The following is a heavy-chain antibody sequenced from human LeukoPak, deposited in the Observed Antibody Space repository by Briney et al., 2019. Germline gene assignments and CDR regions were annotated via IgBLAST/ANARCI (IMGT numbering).Heavy chain of an antibody. V-gene: IGHV3-30*02. J-gene: IGHJ4*02. CDR1: GFTFSSYG. CDR2: IRYDGSNK. D-gene: IGHD6-13*01. CDR3: AKSRYSSSWYLVDY. Sequence: GGSLRLSCAASGFTFSSYGMHWVRQAPGKGLEWVAFIRYDGSNKYYADSVKGRFTISRDNSKNTLYLQMNSLRAEDTAVYYCAKSRYSSSWYLVDYWGQGTLVTVYS.